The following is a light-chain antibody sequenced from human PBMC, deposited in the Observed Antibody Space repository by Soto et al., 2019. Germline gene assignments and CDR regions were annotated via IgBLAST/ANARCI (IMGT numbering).Light chain of an antibody. CDR1: QGISNY. Sequence: DIQMTQSPSSLSASVGDRVTITCRASQGISNYLAWYQQKPGKGPKLLIYAASTLQSAVPSRFSGIGSGTDVTLTISSLQPEDVATYYWQKYNSASPVTFGQGTRLEIK. CDR2: AAS. V-gene: IGKV1-27*01. CDR3: QKYNSASPVT. J-gene: IGKJ5*01.